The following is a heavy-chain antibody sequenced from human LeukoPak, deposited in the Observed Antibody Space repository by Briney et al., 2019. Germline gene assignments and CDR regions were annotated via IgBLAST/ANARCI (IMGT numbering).Heavy chain of an antibody. Sequence: GRSLRLSCAASGFTFSSYVMHWVRQAPGKGLEWVANIKQDGSEKYYVDSVKGRFTISRDNAKNSLYLQMNSLRAEDTAVYYCARDRGRDGYNSNAFDIWGQGTMVTVSS. CDR2: IKQDGSEK. J-gene: IGHJ3*02. V-gene: IGHV3-7*01. CDR1: GFTFSSYV. D-gene: IGHD5-24*01. CDR3: ARDRGRDGYNSNAFDI.